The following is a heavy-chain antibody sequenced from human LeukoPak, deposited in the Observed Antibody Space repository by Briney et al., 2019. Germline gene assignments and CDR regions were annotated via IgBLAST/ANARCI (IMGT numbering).Heavy chain of an antibody. CDR1: GYTFTSYY. D-gene: IGHD2-2*01. Sequence: ASVKVPCEASGYTFTSYYMHWVRQAPGQGPEWIGIINPSGGSISYAQKFQGRVTMTRDTSTSTVYMELSSLRSEDTAVYYCARDPVPAARHDWFDPWGQGTLVTVSS. V-gene: IGHV1-46*03. J-gene: IGHJ5*02. CDR3: ARDPVPAARHDWFDP. CDR2: INPSGGSI.